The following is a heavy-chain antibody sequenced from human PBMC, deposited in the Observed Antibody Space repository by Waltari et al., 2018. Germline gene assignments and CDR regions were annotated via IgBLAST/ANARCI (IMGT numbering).Heavy chain of an antibody. J-gene: IGHJ4*02. CDR2: VRGDGRS. CDR1: GDSMSTTDC. Sequence: QLQLQQSGPGLVKPSGTLSLTCTVYGDSMSTTDCWSWGRQSPGKGLEWIGQVRGDGRSTYSPSFASRVTVSLDTSTNQISLKMTSATGADTAVYFCARDRGRGLYLDSWGQGILVTVSP. D-gene: IGHD2-15*01. CDR3: ARDRGRGLYLDS. V-gene: IGHV4-4*02.